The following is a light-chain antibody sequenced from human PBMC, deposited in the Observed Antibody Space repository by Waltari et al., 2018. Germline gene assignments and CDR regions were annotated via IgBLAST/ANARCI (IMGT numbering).Light chain of an antibody. CDR1: QSVSKY. V-gene: IGKV3-20*01. CDR3: QNHERLPAT. J-gene: IGKJ1*01. CDR2: AAS. Sequence: EVVLTQSPGTLSLSPGERATLSCRSSQSVSKYLDWYQQTPGQDPRLLIYAASTRATGIPDRFSGSGSGTDLSLTISRLEPEDFAVYYCQNHERLPATCGQGTKVEIK.